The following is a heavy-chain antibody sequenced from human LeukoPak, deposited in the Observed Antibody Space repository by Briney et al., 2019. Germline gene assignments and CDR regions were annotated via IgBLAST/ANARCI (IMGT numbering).Heavy chain of an antibody. CDR1: GGSISSGSYY. V-gene: IGHV4-61*02. Sequence: SQTLSLTCTVSGGSISSGSYYWSWIRQPAGKGLEWIGRIYTSGSTNYNPSLKSRVTILVDTSKNQFSLKLSSVTAADTAVYYCARDPDYWGQGTLVTVSS. CDR3: ARDPDY. CDR2: IYTSGST. J-gene: IGHJ4*02.